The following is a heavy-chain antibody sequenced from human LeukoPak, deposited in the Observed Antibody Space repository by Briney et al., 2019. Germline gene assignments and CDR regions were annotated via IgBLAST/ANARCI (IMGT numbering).Heavy chain of an antibody. CDR3: AKPIPRAVAGHAYLDY. CDR1: GFTFNSFA. CDR2: ISGSGGST. J-gene: IGHJ4*01. V-gene: IGHV3-23*01. Sequence: GGSLRLSCAVSGFTFNSFAMSWVRQAPGKGLEWVSSISGSGGSTYYADSVKGRFTISRDNSKNTLYLQMNSLRAEDTAVYYCAKPIPRAVAGHAYLDYWGQEPWSPSPQ. D-gene: IGHD6-19*01.